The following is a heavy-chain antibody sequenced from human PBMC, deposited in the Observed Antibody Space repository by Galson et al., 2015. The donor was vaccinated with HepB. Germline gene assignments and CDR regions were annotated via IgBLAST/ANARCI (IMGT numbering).Heavy chain of an antibody. J-gene: IGHJ4*02. CDR1: GFTFNIYA. CDR2: DTGSPGTT. D-gene: IGHD4/OR15-4a*01. V-gene: IGHV3-23*01. CDR3: ATTIISSHSWGH. Sequence: SLRLSCAASGFTFNIYAMTWVRQAPGKGLEWVSGDTGSPGTTYSADSVKGRFTVSRDNSTNTLYLHMNSLRAEDTAVYYCATTIISSHSWGHWGQGTLVTVSS.